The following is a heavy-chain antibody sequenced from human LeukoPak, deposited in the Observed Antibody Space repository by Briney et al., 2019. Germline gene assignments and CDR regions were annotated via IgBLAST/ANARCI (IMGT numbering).Heavy chain of an antibody. CDR1: GGTFSSYA. CDR2: IIPIFGTA. Sequence: GASVKVSCKASGGTFSSYAISWVRQAPGQGLEWMGGIIPIFGTANYAQKFQGRVTITTDESTSTAYMELSSLRSEDTAVYYCARDDLEGYYYDSSGYIGDYWGQGTLVTVSS. D-gene: IGHD3-22*01. V-gene: IGHV1-69*05. J-gene: IGHJ4*02. CDR3: ARDDLEGYYYDSSGYIGDY.